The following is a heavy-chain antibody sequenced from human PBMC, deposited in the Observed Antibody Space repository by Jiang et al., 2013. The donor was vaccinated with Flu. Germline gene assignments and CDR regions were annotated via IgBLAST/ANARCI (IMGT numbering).Heavy chain of an antibody. Sequence: GSSVKVSCKASGGTFSSYAISWVRQAPGQGLEWMGRIIPILGIANYAQKFQGRVTITADKSTSTAYMELSSLRSEDTAVYYCARDVGDGYNFLPDYYYYGMDVWGKGTTVTVSS. CDR1: GGTFSSYA. CDR3: ARDVGDGYNFLPDYYYYGMDV. V-gene: IGHV1-69*04. J-gene: IGHJ6*04. CDR2: IIPILGIA. D-gene: IGHD5-24*01.